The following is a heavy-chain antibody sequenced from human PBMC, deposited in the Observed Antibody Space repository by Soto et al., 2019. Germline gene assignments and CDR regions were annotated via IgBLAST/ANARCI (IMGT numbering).Heavy chain of an antibody. Sequence: SETLSLTCTVSGGSISSGGYSWSWIRQPPGKGLEWIGYIYHSGSTYYNPSLKGRVTISVDRSKNQFSLKLSSVTAEDTAVYYCVRDYKGPRGSYAKEYFDYWGQGTLVTVSS. CDR3: VRDYKGPRGSYAKEYFDY. CDR2: IYHSGST. J-gene: IGHJ4*02. V-gene: IGHV4-30-2*01. CDR1: GGSISSGGYS. D-gene: IGHD1-26*01.